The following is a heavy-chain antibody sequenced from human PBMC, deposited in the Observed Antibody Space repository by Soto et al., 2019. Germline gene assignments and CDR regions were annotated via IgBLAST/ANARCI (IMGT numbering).Heavy chain of an antibody. D-gene: IGHD5-12*01. Sequence: SVKVSCKASGGTFSSYAISWVRQAPGQGLEWMGGIIPIFGTANYAQKFQGRVTITADESTSTAYMELSSLRSEDTAVYYCARARFGMATITIYFDYWGQGTLVTVSS. CDR1: GGTFSSYA. CDR2: IIPIFGTA. J-gene: IGHJ4*02. CDR3: ARARFGMATITIYFDY. V-gene: IGHV1-69*13.